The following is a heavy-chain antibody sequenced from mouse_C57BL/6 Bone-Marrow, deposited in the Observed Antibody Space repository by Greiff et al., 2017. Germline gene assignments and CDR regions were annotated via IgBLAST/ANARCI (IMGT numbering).Heavy chain of an antibody. CDR3: TSITTVVATDYFDY. CDR1: GYTFTSYW. D-gene: IGHD1-1*01. CDR2: IYPGNSDT. Sequence: EVQLQQSGTVLARPGASVKMSCKTSGYTFTSYWMHWVKQRPGQGLEWIGAIYPGNSDTSYNQKFKGKAKLTAVTSASTAYMELSSLTNEDSAVYSCTSITTVVATDYFDYWGQGTTLTVSS. J-gene: IGHJ2*01. V-gene: IGHV1-5*01.